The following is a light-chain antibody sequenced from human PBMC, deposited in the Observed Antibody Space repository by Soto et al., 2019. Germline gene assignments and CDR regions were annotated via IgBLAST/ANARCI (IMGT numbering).Light chain of an antibody. CDR2: TAS. Sequence: IQMTQSPSSLSASLVDRVTITCRASQSISRNLNWYQQKPGKAPELLIYTASNLQSGVPSRFSGSGSGTDFALTISSLQPEDSAVYYCQQSHSSPLSFGGGTKVDIK. J-gene: IGKJ4*01. V-gene: IGKV1-39*01. CDR3: QQSHSSPLS. CDR1: QSISRN.